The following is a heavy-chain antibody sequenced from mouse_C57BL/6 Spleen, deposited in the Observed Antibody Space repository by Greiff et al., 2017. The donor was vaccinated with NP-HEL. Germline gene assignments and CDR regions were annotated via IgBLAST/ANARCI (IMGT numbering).Heavy chain of an antibody. D-gene: IGHD3-2*02. J-gene: IGHJ2*01. CDR2: IDPSDSYT. Sequence: VQLQQPGAELVMPGASVKLSCKASGYTFTSYWMPWVKQRPGQGLEWIGEIDPSDSYTNYNQKFKGKSTLTVDKSSSTAYMQHSSLTSEDSAVYYWARWDSSGYYYYFDYWGQGTTLTVSS. CDR1: GYTFTSYW. V-gene: IGHV1-69*01. CDR3: ARWDSSGYYYYFDY.